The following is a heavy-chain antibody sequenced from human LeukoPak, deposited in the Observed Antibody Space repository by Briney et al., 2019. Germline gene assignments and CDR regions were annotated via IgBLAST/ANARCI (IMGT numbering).Heavy chain of an antibody. D-gene: IGHD5-12*01. CDR2: INTNTGGT. J-gene: IGHJ4*02. Sequence: GASVKVSCKASGYTFTDYSIHWVRQAPGQGLEWMGRINTNTGGTNYAQKFQGRVTMTRDTSISTAYMELSRLTSDDTAVFYCARDIVPTLGVRRGLVFWGQGTLVTVSS. V-gene: IGHV1-2*02. CDR1: GYTFTDYS. CDR3: ARDIVPTLGVRRGLVF.